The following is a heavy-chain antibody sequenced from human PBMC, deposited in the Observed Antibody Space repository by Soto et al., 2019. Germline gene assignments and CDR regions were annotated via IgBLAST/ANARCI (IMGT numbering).Heavy chain of an antibody. CDR2: ITTTSTYT. CDR3: ARDDGLISTNVKAFDI. V-gene: IGHV3-21*02. J-gene: IGHJ3*02. CDR1: GFTFSRYY. D-gene: IGHD2-2*01. Sequence: ELQLVESGGGLVEPGGSLRLSCAASGFTFSRYYMNWVRQAPGKGLEWVSSITTTSTYTHYADSLKGRFTISRDNAKKLLYLQMDSLRAEDTAVYYCARDDGLISTNVKAFDIWGQGTKVTVSS.